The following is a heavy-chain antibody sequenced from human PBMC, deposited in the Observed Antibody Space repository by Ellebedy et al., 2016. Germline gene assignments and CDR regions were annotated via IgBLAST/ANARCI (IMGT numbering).Heavy chain of an antibody. Sequence: GESLKISCVASGFTVITNYMSWVRQAPGKGLEWVSYISSSSSTIYYADSVKGRFTISRDNAKNSLYLQMNSLRDEDTAVYYCARDQGHPVPHIVVVVDAGGHAFDIWGQGTMVTVSS. D-gene: IGHD2-15*01. V-gene: IGHV3-48*02. CDR1: GFTVITNY. J-gene: IGHJ3*02. CDR2: ISSSSSTI. CDR3: ARDQGHPVPHIVVVVDAGGHAFDI.